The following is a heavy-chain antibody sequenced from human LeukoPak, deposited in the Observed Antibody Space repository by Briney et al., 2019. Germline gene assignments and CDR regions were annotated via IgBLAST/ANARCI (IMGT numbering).Heavy chain of an antibody. J-gene: IGHJ4*02. V-gene: IGHV3-74*01. CDR2: ISSDGSST. CDR3: ARALPPSVNTPWK. CDR1: GFTFSSYW. D-gene: IGHD1-1*01. Sequence: PGGSLRLSCAASGFTFSSYWMHWVRQAPGKGLVWVSRISSDGSSTSYADSVKGRFTIFRDNAKNTLYLQMNSLGAEDTAVYYCARALPPSVNTPWKWGQGTQVTVSP.